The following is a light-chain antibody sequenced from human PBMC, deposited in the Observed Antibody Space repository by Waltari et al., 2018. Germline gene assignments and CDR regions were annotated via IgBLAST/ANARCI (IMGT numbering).Light chain of an antibody. CDR2: GAS. V-gene: IGKV3-20*01. CDR1: QSVTSNY. J-gene: IGKJ1*01. Sequence: EIALTQSPGPLSLSPGETATLSCRASQSVTSNYLAWYQQKPGQAPRLLISGASSRATGIPDRFSGSGSGTDFTLTISRLETEDFAVYHCQQYGSSPWTFGQGTKVEIK. CDR3: QQYGSSPWT.